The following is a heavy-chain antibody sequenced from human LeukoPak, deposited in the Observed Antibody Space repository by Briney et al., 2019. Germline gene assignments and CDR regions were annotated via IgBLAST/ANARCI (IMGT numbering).Heavy chain of an antibody. D-gene: IGHD6-13*01. J-gene: IGHJ5*02. Sequence: SVKVSCKASGYTFTGYYMHWVRQAPGQGLEWMGGIIRIFGTANYAQKFQGRVTITADKSTSTAYMELSSLRSEDTAVYYCARHGRPYSSSRPINWFDPWGQGTLVTVSS. CDR2: IIRIFGTA. CDR1: GYTFTGYY. CDR3: ARHGRPYSSSRPINWFDP. V-gene: IGHV1-69*06.